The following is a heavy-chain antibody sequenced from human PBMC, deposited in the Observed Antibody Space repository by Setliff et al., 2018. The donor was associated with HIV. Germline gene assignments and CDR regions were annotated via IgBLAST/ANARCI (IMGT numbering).Heavy chain of an antibody. J-gene: IGHJ4*03. CDR3: AKEPSSCSAVRPALCGYFDN. CDR1: GFSFSSSV. V-gene: IGHV3-23*03. D-gene: IGHD6-6*01. Sequence: PGGSLRLSCVASGFSFSSSVLGWVRQIPGKGLECVSVIHRGGDAAYYGDSVRGRFTISRDDSKSTLFLEMNSLTADDTAVYFCAKEPSSCSAVRPALCGYFDNWGRGARVTVSS. CDR2: IHRGGDAA.